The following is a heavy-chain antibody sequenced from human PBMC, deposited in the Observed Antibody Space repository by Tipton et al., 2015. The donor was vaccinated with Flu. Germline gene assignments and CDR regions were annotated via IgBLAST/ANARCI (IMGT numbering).Heavy chain of an antibody. D-gene: IGHD2-2*01. CDR1: GGSIGSYY. Sequence: TLSLTCTVSGGSIGSYYWNWIRQPPGKGLEWIGCIYNCQYTKYNPSLKSRVTISVDTSKKQFSLQLRSVTAADTAVYYCARDPSLGMPDFFDYWGQGTLVTASS. CDR2: IYNCQYT. V-gene: IGHV4-59*12. CDR3: ARDPSLGMPDFFDY. J-gene: IGHJ4*02.